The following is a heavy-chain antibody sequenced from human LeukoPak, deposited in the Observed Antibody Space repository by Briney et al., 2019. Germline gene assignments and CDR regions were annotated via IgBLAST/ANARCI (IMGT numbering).Heavy chain of an antibody. Sequence: PGGSLRLSCAASGFTVSSNYMSCVRQAPGKGLEWVSVIYSGGSTYYADSVKGRFTISRDNSKNTLYLQMNSLRAEDTAVYYCARESTSWYFDLWGRGTLVTVSS. D-gene: IGHD2-2*01. CDR3: ARESTSWYFDL. V-gene: IGHV3-53*01. J-gene: IGHJ2*01. CDR2: IYSGGST. CDR1: GFTVSSNY.